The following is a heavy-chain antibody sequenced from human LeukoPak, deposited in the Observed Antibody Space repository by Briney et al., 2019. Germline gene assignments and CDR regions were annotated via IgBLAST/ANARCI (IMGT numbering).Heavy chain of an antibody. CDR3: AGGSPAPKNWFDP. J-gene: IGHJ5*02. CDR2: ISSSSSTI. CDR1: GFTFSTYS. V-gene: IGHV3-48*01. Sequence: GGSLRLSWAASGFTFSTYSMNWVRQAPGKGLEWVSYISSSSSTIYYADSVKGRFTISRDNAKNSLYLQMNSLRAEDTAVYYCAGGSPAPKNWFDPWGQGTLVTVSS. D-gene: IGHD5-12*01.